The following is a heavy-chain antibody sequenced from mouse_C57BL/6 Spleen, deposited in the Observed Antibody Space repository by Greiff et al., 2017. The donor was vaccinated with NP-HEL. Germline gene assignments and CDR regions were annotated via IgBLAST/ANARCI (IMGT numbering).Heavy chain of an antibody. V-gene: IGHV1-50*01. J-gene: IGHJ3*01. CDR3: ARKRVYDYFAY. CDR2: IDPSDSYT. D-gene: IGHD2-4*01. CDR1: GYTFTSYW. Sequence: VQLQQPGAELVKPGASVKLSCKASGYTFTSYWLQWVKQRPGQGLEWIGEIDPSDSYTNYNQKFKGKATLTVDTSSSTAYMQLSSLTSEDSAVYYCARKRVYDYFAYWGQGTLVTVSA.